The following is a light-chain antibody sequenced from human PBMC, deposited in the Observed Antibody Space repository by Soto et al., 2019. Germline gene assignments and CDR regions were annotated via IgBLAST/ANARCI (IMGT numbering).Light chain of an antibody. CDR1: SSDVGGYNY. J-gene: IGLJ2*01. Sequence: QSALTQPASVSGSPGQSITISCTGTSSDVGGYNYVSWYQQHPGKAPKLMIFEVSNRPSGVPDRFSGSKSGNTASLTISGLQGEDEADYYCCSYAGSYTYVVFGGGTKLTVL. V-gene: IGLV2-11*01. CDR2: EVS. CDR3: CSYAGSYTYVV.